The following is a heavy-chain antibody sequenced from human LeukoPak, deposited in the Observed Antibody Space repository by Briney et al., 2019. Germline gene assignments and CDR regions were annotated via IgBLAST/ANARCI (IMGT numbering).Heavy chain of an antibody. J-gene: IGHJ4*02. V-gene: IGHV1-3*01. CDR2: INAGNGNT. D-gene: IGHD3-22*01. CDR3: ARGSSSSGQYDY. CDR1: GYTFTSYA. Sequence: ASVKVSCKASGYTFTSYAMHWVRQATGQRLEWMGWINAGNGNTKYSQKFQGRVTITRDTSASTAYMELSSLRSEDTAVYYCARGSSSSGQYDYWGQGTLVTVSS.